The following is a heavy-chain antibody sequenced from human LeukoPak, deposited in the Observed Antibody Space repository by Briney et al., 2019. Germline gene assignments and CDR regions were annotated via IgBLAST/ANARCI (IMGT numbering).Heavy chain of an antibody. CDR1: AYTFTNYG. CDR3: ARVRAAVGVQYFDY. CDR2: ISVYNGDT. Sequence: ASVKVSCKASAYTFTNYGISWVRQAPGQGLEWMGWISVYNGDTNYAQNLQGRVTMTTDTSTSTAYMELRSLTSDDTAVYYCARVRAAVGVQYFDYWGQGTLVTVSS. D-gene: IGHD6-13*01. V-gene: IGHV1-18*01. J-gene: IGHJ4*02.